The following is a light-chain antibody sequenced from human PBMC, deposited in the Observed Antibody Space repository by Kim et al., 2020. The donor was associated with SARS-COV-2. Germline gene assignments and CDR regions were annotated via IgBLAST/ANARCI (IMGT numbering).Light chain of an antibody. CDR2: DVT. J-gene: IGLJ3*02. V-gene: IGLV2-14*03. CDR1: ANDIGAYNW. CDR3: SSFRSGSTLVL. Sequence: LTQPASVSGSLGQSITISCSGTANDIGAYNWVSWYQQHPGEAPELILFDVTYRSSGVSSRFSGSKSGNTASLTISGLQAEDEADYYCSSFRSGSTLVLFGGGTQLTVL.